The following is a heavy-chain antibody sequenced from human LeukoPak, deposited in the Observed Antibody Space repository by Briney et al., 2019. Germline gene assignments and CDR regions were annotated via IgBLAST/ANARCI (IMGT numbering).Heavy chain of an antibody. D-gene: IGHD3-10*01. CDR1: GGSFSGYY. CDR2: INHSGST. V-gene: IGHV4-34*01. J-gene: IGHJ2*01. Sequence: SETLSLTCAVYGGSFSGYYWSWIRQPPGKGLEWIGEINHSGSTNYNPSLKSRVTISVDTSKNQLSLKLSSVTAADTAVYYCARPTAPWGRSSGYFDLWGRGTLVTVSS. CDR3: ARPTAPWGRSSGYFDL.